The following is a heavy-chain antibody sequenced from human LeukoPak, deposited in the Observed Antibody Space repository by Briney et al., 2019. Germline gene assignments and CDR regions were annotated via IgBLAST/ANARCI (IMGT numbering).Heavy chain of an antibody. J-gene: IGHJ6*02. CDR2: INYSGST. Sequence: SETLSLTCAVYGGSFSGSYWTWIRQPPGKGLEWIGEINYSGSTNYNPSLKSRVTISLDTSKNQFSLRLSSVTAADTAVYYCARVMTTVTTFKTYSYGMDVWGQGTTVTVSS. V-gene: IGHV4-34*01. D-gene: IGHD4-17*01. CDR1: GGSFSGSY. CDR3: ARVMTTVTTFKTYSYGMDV.